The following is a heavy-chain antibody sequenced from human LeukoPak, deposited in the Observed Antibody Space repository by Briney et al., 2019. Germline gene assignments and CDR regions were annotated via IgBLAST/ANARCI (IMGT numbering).Heavy chain of an antibody. CDR2: IKQDGSEY. Sequence: QPGGSLRLSCAASGFTFSNFWMSWVRQAPGKGLGWVATIKQDGSEYYYVDSVKGRSTISRDNAKNSLYLQMNSLRAEDPAVYYCARGLGGYSYGYSRDAFDIWGQGTMVTVSS. CDR3: ARGLGGYSYGYSRDAFDI. D-gene: IGHD5-18*01. CDR1: GFTFSNFW. V-gene: IGHV3-7*01. J-gene: IGHJ3*02.